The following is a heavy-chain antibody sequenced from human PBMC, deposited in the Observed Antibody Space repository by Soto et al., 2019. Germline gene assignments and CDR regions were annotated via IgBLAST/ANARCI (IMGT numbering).Heavy chain of an antibody. J-gene: IGHJ4*02. CDR3: AIGPTEHYDKSGDYCLDY. CDR2: ISTYNGNT. V-gene: IGHV1-18*01. Sequence: QVQLVQSGAEVKKPGASVMVSCKGSGYSIITYGMSWVRQAPGQGVEWVGWISTYNGNTKYVERLQGRVTMTTDTTTSTAYMGLRSLRSDDTAVYYCAIGPTEHYDKSGDYCLDYWGQGTLVTVAP. D-gene: IGHD3-22*01. CDR1: GYSIITYG.